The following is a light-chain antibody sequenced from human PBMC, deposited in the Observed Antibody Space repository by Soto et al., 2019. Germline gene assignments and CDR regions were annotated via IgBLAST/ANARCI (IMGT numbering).Light chain of an antibody. V-gene: IGKV3-15*01. CDR2: GAS. CDR3: QQYNNWPRM. CDR1: QSVSSD. J-gene: IGKJ1*01. Sequence: EIVVTQSPATLSVSPGERATLSCRASQSVSSDLAWYHQKPGQAPRLLIYGASTRATGIPARFSGSGSGTEFTLSINSLQSEDFAVYYCQQYNNWPRMFGQGTKVDIK.